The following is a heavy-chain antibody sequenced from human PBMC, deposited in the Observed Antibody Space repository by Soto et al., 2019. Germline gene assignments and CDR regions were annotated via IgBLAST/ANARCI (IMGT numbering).Heavy chain of an antibody. CDR2: ISGSGGST. J-gene: IGHJ5*02. CDR3: ACGGRGYSYRWFDP. CDR1: GFTFSSYA. Sequence: EVQLLESGGGLVQPGGSLSLSCAASGFTFSSYAMSWVRQAPGKGLEWVSAISGSGGSTYYADSVKGRFTISRDNSENTLYLQVTSLRAEDTAVYYGACGGRGYSYRWFDPWGQGTLVTVSS. D-gene: IGHD5-18*01. V-gene: IGHV3-23*01.